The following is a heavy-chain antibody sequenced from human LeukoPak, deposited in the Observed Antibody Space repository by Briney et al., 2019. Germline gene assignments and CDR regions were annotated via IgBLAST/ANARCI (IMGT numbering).Heavy chain of an antibody. CDR3: AKDAAAVIPENWFDP. D-gene: IGHD6-13*01. CDR1: GFTFSSYG. V-gene: IGHV3-30*18. Sequence: PGGSLRLSCAASGFTFSSYGVHWVRQAPGKGLEWVAVISYDGSNKYYADSVKGRFTISRDNSKNTLYLQMNSLRAEDTAVYYCAKDAAAVIPENWFDPWGQGTLVTVSS. J-gene: IGHJ5*02. CDR2: ISYDGSNK.